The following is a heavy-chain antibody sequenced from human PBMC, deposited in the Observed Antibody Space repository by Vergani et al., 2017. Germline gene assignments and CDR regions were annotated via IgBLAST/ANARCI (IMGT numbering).Heavy chain of an antibody. CDR1: GYTFTSYS. D-gene: IGHD3-16*01. CDR2: INPSGGST. CDR3: ATWGGGAMAQCDY. J-gene: IGHJ4*02. Sequence: QVQLVQSGAEVKKPGASVKVSCKASGYTFTSYSMHWVRQAPGQGLAWMGIINPSGGSTSYAQQFQGRVTLTRDTSTSTVYMELSSLRSEDTAVYYCATWGGGAMAQCDYWGQGTLVTVSS. V-gene: IGHV1-46*01.